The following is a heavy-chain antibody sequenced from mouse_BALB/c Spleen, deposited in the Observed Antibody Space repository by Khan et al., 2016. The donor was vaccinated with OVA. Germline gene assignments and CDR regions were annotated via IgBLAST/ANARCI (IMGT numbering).Heavy chain of an antibody. CDR2: IWSGGSK. V-gene: IGHV2-2*02. CDR1: GFSLTTYG. CDR3: SRIYDYDEDLAY. J-gene: IGHJ3*01. D-gene: IGHD2-4*01. Sequence: QVQLKESGPGLVQPSQSLSITCTVSGFSLTTYGVHWVRQSPGKGLEWLGVIWSGGSKDYNAPFISRLSISKDSSKSQVFFKMNSLQVNETAIYYGSRIYDYDEDLAYWGQGTLVTVSA.